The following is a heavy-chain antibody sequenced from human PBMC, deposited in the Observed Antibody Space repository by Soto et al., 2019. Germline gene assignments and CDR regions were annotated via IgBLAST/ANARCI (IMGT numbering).Heavy chain of an antibody. D-gene: IGHD6-13*01. CDR1: GYTFTSYY. Sequence: QVQLVQSGAEVKKPGASVRVSCKASGYTFTSYYIHWVRQAPGHGPEWMGMISPSSGGTDYVQKFQGRVTKTRDTSTSTVYMELSSLRSEDTAVYYCTRSIITTAGTDAFDLWGQGTLVTVSS. J-gene: IGHJ3*01. V-gene: IGHV1-46*03. CDR3: TRSIITTAGTDAFDL. CDR2: ISPSSGGT.